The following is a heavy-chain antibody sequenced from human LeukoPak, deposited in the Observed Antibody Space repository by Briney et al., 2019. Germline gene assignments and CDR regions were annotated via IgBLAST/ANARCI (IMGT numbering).Heavy chain of an antibody. CDR1: GFTFDDYA. CDR3: ATGGYEAPFDY. D-gene: IGHD3-22*01. CDR2: ISWNSGSI. V-gene: IGHV3-9*01. Sequence: GGSLRLSCAASGFTFDDYAMHWVRQAPGKGLEWVSGISWNSGSIGYADSVKGRFTISRDNAKNSLYLQMNSLRAEDTALYYCATGGYEAPFDYWGQGTLVTVSS. J-gene: IGHJ4*02.